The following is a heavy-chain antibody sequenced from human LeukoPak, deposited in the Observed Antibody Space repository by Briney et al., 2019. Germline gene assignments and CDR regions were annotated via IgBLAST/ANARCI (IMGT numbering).Heavy chain of an antibody. CDR2: IYYSGST. J-gene: IGHJ6*03. Sequence: SETLSLTCTVSGDSISSYYWSWIRQPPGKGLEWIGYIYYSGSTNYNPSLKSRVTISVDTSKNQFSLKLSSVTAADTAVYYCARQGFYDFWSGYYHSNYYYYMDVWGKGTTVTVSS. V-gene: IGHV4-59*08. D-gene: IGHD3-3*01. CDR1: GDSISSYY. CDR3: ARQGFYDFWSGYYHSNYYYYMDV.